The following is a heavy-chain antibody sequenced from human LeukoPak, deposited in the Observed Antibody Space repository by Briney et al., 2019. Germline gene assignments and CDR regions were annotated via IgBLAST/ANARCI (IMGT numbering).Heavy chain of an antibody. D-gene: IGHD1-1*01. V-gene: IGHV4-61*05. J-gene: IGHJ5*02. CDR2: IYYSGST. Sequence: PSETLSLTCTVSGGSISSSSYYWGWIRQPPGKGLEWIGYIYYSGSTNYNPSLKSRVTISVDTSKNQFSLKLRSVTAADTAVYYCARGAIGTLNWFDPWGQGTLVTVSS. CDR3: ARGAIGTLNWFDP. CDR1: GGSISSSSYY.